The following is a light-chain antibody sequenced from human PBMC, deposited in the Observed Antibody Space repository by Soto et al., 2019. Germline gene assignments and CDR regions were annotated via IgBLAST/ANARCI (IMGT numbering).Light chain of an antibody. V-gene: IGLV2-14*01. CDR1: SSDVGGSNY. CDR3: SSYTSSSTYV. J-gene: IGLJ1*01. CDR2: EVN. Sequence: QSALTQPASVSGSPGQSITISCTGASSDVGGSNYVSWYQQHPGKAPKLMIYEVNNRPSGVSNRFSGSKSGNTASLTISGLQAEDEADYYCSSYTSSSTYVFGTGTKVTVL.